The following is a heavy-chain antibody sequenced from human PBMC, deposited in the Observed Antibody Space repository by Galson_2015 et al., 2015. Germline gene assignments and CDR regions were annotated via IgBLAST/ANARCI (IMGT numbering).Heavy chain of an antibody. CDR1: GFTFSSYS. J-gene: IGHJ4*02. V-gene: IGHV3-48*02. CDR3: ARAIGVDLDD. Sequence: SLRLSCAASGFTFSSYSMNWVRQAPGKGLEWVSYISSSSTIYYADSVKGRFTISRDNAKNSLYLQMNSLRDEDTAVYYCARAIGVDLDDWGQGTLVTVSA. D-gene: IGHD3-3*01. CDR2: ISSSSTI.